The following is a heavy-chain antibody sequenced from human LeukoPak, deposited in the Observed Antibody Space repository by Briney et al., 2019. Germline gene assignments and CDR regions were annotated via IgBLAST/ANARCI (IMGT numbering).Heavy chain of an antibody. CDR3: AKDAYSGFSSSYNMDS. Sequence: ASVKVSCTASGYTVTGHYLHWVRQAPGQGLEWMGWINPNSGVTNYAQKFQGRVTMTRDTSINTAYMELHSLTSDDTAIYYCAKDAYSGFSSSYNMDSWGQGTLVAVSS. CDR1: GYTVTGHY. D-gene: IGHD5-18*01. V-gene: IGHV1-2*02. J-gene: IGHJ4*02. CDR2: INPNSGVT.